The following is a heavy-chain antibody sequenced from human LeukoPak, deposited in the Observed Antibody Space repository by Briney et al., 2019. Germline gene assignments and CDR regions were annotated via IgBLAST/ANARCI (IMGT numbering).Heavy chain of an antibody. J-gene: IGHJ4*02. D-gene: IGHD5-18*01. Sequence: GESLKISCEGSGYRFTNYWIGGVRQMPGKGLELMGSIYPSDSDTKYSPSFQGQVTISADKSITTAYLQWSSLKASDTAMYYCARLIPGYSLFDYWGQGTLVTVSS. CDR3: ARLIPGYSLFDY. CDR1: GYRFTNYW. CDR2: IYPSDSDT. V-gene: IGHV5-51*01.